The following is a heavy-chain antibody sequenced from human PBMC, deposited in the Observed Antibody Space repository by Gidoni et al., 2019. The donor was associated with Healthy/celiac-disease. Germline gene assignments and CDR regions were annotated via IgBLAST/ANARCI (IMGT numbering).Heavy chain of an antibody. Sequence: EVQLVESGGGLVQPGGSLRLSCAASGFTFSSYEMNWVRQAPGKGLEWVSYISSSGSTIYYADSVKGRFTIARDNAKNSLYLQMNSLRAEDTAVYYCARGSLYYDFWSGPEGNDYGMDVWGQGTTVTVSS. V-gene: IGHV3-48*03. CDR2: ISSSGSTI. D-gene: IGHD3-3*01. CDR1: GFTFSSYE. J-gene: IGHJ6*02. CDR3: ARGSLYYDFWSGPEGNDYGMDV.